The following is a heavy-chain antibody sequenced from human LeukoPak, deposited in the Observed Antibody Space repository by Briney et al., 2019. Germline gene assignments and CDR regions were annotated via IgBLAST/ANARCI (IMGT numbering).Heavy chain of an antibody. V-gene: IGHV3-33*01. CDR3: ARGRGYSGQLDY. Sequence: GGSLRLSCAASGFTFSSYGMHWVRQAPGKGLEWVAVIWYDGSNKYYADSVKGRFTISRDNSKNTLYLQMNSLRAEDTAVYYCARGRGYSGQLDYWGQGTLVTVSS. CDR2: IWYDGSNK. CDR1: GFTFSSYG. D-gene: IGHD5-12*01. J-gene: IGHJ4*02.